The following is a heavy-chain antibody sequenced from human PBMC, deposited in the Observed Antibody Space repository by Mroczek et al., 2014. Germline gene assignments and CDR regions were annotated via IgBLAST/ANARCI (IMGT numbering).Heavy chain of an antibody. CDR1: GFTFSSYA. D-gene: IGHD2-2*02. Sequence: VQLVQSGGRAWYSLGGSLRLSCAASGFTFSSYAMSWVRQAPGKGLEWVSAISGSGGSTYYADSVKGRFTISRDNSKNTLYLQMNSLRAEDTAVYYCAKVATLSPQDIVVVPAAIPWGNLRYFDLWGRGTLVTVSS. CDR3: AKVATLSPQDIVVVPAAIPWGNLRYFDL. V-gene: IGHV3-23*04. J-gene: IGHJ2*01. CDR2: ISGSGGST.